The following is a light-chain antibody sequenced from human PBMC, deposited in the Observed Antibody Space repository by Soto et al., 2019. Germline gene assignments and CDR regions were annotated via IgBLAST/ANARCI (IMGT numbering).Light chain of an antibody. CDR2: DVS. V-gene: IGKV1-39*01. J-gene: IGKJ1*01. CDR1: QSISTY. Sequence: DIQMTQSPSSLSASVGDRVTIACRASQSISTYLNWYQQKSGNAPKLLIYDVSTLQTGVPSRFSGSGSGTDFTLTISSLQPEDFATYYCQQSYISPRTFGQGTKVDIK. CDR3: QQSYISPRT.